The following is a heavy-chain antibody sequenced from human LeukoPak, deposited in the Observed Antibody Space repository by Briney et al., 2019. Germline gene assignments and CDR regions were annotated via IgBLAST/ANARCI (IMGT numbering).Heavy chain of an antibody. J-gene: IGHJ4*02. CDR3: ATETAYYYVWGSYRWDSSIWDY. CDR1: GFTFSIYA. D-gene: IGHD3-16*02. V-gene: IGHV3-30*04. CDR2: ISYDGSNK. Sequence: GGSLRLSCAASGFTFSIYAMHWVRQAPGKGLEWVAVISYDGSNKYYADSVKSRFTMSRDISTTTLDLQINSLRAEDTAVYYCATETAYYYVWGSYRWDSSIWDYWGQGALVTVSS.